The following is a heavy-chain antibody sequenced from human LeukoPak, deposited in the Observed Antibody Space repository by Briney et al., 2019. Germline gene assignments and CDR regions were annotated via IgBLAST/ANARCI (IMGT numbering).Heavy chain of an antibody. CDR1: GFTFSSYG. V-gene: IGHV3-30*02. CDR2: IRYDGSNK. J-gene: IGHJ4*02. Sequence: GGSLRLSCAASGFTFSSYGMHWVRQAPGKGLEWVAFIRYDGSNKYYADSVKGRFTISRDNAKNSLSLQMNSLRAEDAAVYYCARTPYSSAWGPFDYWGQGTLVTVSS. D-gene: IGHD6-19*01. CDR3: ARTPYSSAWGPFDY.